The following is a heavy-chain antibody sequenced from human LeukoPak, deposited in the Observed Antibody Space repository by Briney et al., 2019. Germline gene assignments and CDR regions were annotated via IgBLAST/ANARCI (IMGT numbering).Heavy chain of an antibody. J-gene: IGHJ5*02. V-gene: IGHV3-21*01. CDR1: GFTFSSYS. D-gene: IGHD6-13*01. Sequence: PGGSLRLSCAASGFTFSSYSMNWVRQAPGKGLEWVSSISSSSSYIYYADSVKGRFTISRDNAKNSLYLQMNSLRAEDTAVYYCARDSSSWYEGWFDPWGQGTLVTVSS. CDR3: ARDSSSWYEGWFDP. CDR2: ISSSSSYI.